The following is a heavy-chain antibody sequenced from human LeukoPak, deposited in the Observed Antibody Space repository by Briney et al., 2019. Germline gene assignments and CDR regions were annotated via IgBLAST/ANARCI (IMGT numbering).Heavy chain of an antibody. J-gene: IGHJ6*02. CDR2: IWYDGSNK. CDR1: GFTFSSYG. Sequence: GRSLRLSCAASGFTFSSYGMHWVRQAPGKGLEWVAVIWYDGSNKYYADSVKGRFTISRDNSKNTLYLQMNSLKTEDTAVYYCTTAERVLRYFDWSPQEAYGMDVWGQGTTATVSS. V-gene: IGHV3-33*01. CDR3: TTAERVLRYFDWSPQEAYGMDV. D-gene: IGHD3-9*01.